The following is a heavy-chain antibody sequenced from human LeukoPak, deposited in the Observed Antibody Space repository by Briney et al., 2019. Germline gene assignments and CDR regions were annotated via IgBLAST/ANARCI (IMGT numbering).Heavy chain of an antibody. CDR3: ARKKGYGWFDP. J-gene: IGHJ5*02. Sequence: SETLSLTCTVSGGSISSYYWSWIRQPPGQGLEWIGYIYYSGSTNYNPSLKSRVTISVDTSKNQFSLKLSSVTAADTAVYYCARKKGYGWFDPWGQGTLVTVSS. CDR2: IYYSGST. D-gene: IGHD4-17*01. CDR1: GGSISSYY. V-gene: IGHV4-59*01.